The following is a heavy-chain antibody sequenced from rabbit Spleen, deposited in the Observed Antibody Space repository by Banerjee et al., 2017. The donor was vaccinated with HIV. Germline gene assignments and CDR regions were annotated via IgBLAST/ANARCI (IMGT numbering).Heavy chain of an antibody. D-gene: IGHD4-1*01. V-gene: IGHV1S45*01. Sequence: QEQLEESGGGLVQPEGSLTLTCKASGLDFSSNYWICWVRQAPGKRPEWIGCIYSGSSGSTYYASWAKGRFTISKSSSTTVTLQMTSLTAADTATYFCARDLAGVIGWNFGLWAPGTLVTVS. CDR1: GLDFSSNYW. CDR3: ARDLAGVIGWNFGL. CDR2: IYSGSSGST. J-gene: IGHJ6*01.